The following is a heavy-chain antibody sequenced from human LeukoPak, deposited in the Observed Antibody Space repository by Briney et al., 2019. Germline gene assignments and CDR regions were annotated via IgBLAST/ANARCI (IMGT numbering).Heavy chain of an antibody. V-gene: IGHV2-5*02. D-gene: IGHD6-19*01. CDR1: GFSLSTSGVG. Sequence: SGPTLVKPTQTLTLTCTFSGFSLSTSGVGVGWIRPPPGKALEWLALIYWDDDKRYSPSLKSRLTITKDTSKNQVVLTMTNMDPVDTATYYCVGSGWNRHEGGYYYYYMDVWGKGTTVTVSS. J-gene: IGHJ6*03. CDR2: IYWDDDK. CDR3: VGSGWNRHEGGYYYYYMDV.